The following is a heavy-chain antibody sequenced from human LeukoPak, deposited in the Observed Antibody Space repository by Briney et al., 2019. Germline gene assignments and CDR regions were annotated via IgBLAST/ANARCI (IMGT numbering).Heavy chain of an antibody. CDR2: ISSSSSYI. CDR3: ARRGYSSSPTVDY. CDR1: GFTFSSYA. D-gene: IGHD6-13*01. J-gene: IGHJ4*02. Sequence: GGSLRLSCAASGFTFSSYAMSWVRQAPGKGLEWVSSISSSSSYIYYADSVKGRFTISRDNAKNSLYLQMNSLRAEDTAVYYCARRGYSSSPTVDYWGQGTLVTVSS. V-gene: IGHV3-21*01.